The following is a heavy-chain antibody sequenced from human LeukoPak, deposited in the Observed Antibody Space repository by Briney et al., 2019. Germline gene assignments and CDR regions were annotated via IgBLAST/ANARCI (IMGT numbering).Heavy chain of an antibody. Sequence: GGSLRLSCAASGFTFSSYSMNWVRQAPGKGLEWVSSISSSSSYIYYADSLKGRFTISRDNAKNSLYLQMNSLRAEDTAVYYCAHSPDAFDIWGQGTMVTVSS. D-gene: IGHD1-26*01. V-gene: IGHV3-21*06. J-gene: IGHJ3*02. CDR1: GFTFSSYS. CDR3: AHSPDAFDI. CDR2: ISSSSSYI.